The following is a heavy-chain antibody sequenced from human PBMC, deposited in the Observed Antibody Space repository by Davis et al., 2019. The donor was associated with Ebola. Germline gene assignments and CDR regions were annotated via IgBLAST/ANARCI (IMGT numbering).Heavy chain of an antibody. D-gene: IGHD6-13*01. CDR3: SRAPTTAVGPTGDFDY. J-gene: IGHJ4*02. CDR1: GFAFSNYW. Sequence: GESLKISCAASGFAFSNYWMHWVRQVPGKGLVWVARINSDGSRATYADSVNGRFTISRDNAKDTLYLQMNSLRVEDTALYFCSRAPTTAVGPTGDFDYWGQGTLVTVSS. V-gene: IGHV3-74*01. CDR2: INSDGSRA.